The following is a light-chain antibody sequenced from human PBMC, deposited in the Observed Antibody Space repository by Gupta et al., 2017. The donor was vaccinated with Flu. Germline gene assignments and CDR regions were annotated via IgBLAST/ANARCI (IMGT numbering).Light chain of an antibody. J-gene: IGLJ3*02. CDR1: ALPKKY. V-gene: IGLV3-10*01. Sequence: SYELTQPPSLSVSPGPTARVTCSGAALPKKYAYWYQQKSGQAPVLIIYEDRKRPSGIPERFSGSSSGTMATLTISGAQVEDEADYYCYSTDTSVNHRVFGGGTNLTVL. CDR2: EDR. CDR3: YSTDTSVNHRV.